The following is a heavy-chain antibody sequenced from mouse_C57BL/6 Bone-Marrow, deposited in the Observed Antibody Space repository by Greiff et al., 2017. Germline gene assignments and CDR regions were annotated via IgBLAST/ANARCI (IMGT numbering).Heavy chain of an antibody. V-gene: IGHV5-2*01. CDR3: ARHGPTGTPLAY. D-gene: IGHD4-1*01. Sequence: EVQVVESGGGLVQPGESLKLSCESNEYEFPSHDMSWVRKTPEKRLALVAAINSDGGSTYYPDTMERRFVISRDNTTKPLYLQSDSLRSEYTALYYCARHGPTGTPLAYWGKGTLVTVSA. J-gene: IGHJ3*01. CDR2: INSDGGST. CDR1: EYEFPSHD.